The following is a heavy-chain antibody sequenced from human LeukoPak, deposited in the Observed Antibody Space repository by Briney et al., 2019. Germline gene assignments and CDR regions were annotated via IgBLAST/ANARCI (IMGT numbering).Heavy chain of an antibody. J-gene: IGHJ4*02. CDR3: ARGLNYGGSGYYFDS. V-gene: IGHV4-61*02. CDR2: VYMNGNT. D-gene: IGHD3-22*01. CDR1: GGSITSGSYY. Sequence: SQTLFLTCTVSGGSITSGSYYWTWIRQSAGGGLEWIGRVYMNGNTNYNPSLTSRVSISVDTSNNQFSLNLGSVTAADTAVYYCARGLNYGGSGYYFDSWGPGTLVTVSS.